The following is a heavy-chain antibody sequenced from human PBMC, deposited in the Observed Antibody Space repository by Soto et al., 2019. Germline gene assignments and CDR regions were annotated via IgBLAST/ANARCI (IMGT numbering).Heavy chain of an antibody. CDR1: GFTFNTYA. J-gene: IGHJ4*02. CDR3: AKKVNSGPGSQYFDY. CDR2: FRTGGDDGTT. Sequence: SCAASGFTFNTYAMSWVRQAPGKGLEWVSGFRTGGDDGTTYYADSVKGRFTISRDNSKNTLFLQMNSLRAEDTAIYYCAKKVNSGPGSQYFDYWGQGTLVTVSS. D-gene: IGHD3-10*01. V-gene: IGHV3-23*01.